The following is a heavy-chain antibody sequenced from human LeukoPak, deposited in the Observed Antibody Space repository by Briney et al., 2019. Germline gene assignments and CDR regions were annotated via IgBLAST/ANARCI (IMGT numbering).Heavy chain of an antibody. CDR2: IKQDGSEK. V-gene: IGHV3-7*01. Sequence: GGSLILSCAASGFTFSSYWMTWFRQAPGKGLEWVANIKQDGSEKYYVDSVKGRFTISRDNAKNSLYLQMNSLRAEDTAVYYCARDRRYGGNSLYYFDYWGQGTLVTVSS. D-gene: IGHD4-23*01. CDR1: GFTFSSYW. CDR3: ARDRRYGGNSLYYFDY. J-gene: IGHJ4*02.